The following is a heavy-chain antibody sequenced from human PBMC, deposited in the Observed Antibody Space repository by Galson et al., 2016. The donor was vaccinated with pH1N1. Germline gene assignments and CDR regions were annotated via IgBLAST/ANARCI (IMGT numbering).Heavy chain of an antibody. V-gene: IGHV3-30*19. D-gene: IGHD3-10*01. CDR1: GFTFRRSG. J-gene: IGHJ6*02. Sequence: SLRLSCAVSGFTFRRSGMHWVRQAPGKGLEWVAIITYDGNNAYHGDSVKGRFTIYRDNSKNTLYLGMNSLRPEDTAVYYCAKDGGTGSGKHSAFGMTVWGQGTTVTVSS. CDR3: AKDGGTGSGKHSAFGMTV. CDR2: ITYDGNNA.